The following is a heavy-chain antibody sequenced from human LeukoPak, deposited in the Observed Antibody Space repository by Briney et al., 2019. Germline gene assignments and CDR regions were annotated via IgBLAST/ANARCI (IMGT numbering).Heavy chain of an antibody. Sequence: PGGSLRLSCAASGFPFSSYGMHWVRQAPGKGLEWVTFIRSDGSDKYYADSVKGRFTISRDNSKNTLYLQMTSVRVEDTAVYFCARPSLDDMVGAIGADYWGQGTLVAVSS. CDR1: GFPFSSYG. V-gene: IGHV3-30*02. J-gene: IGHJ4*02. CDR3: ARPSLDDMVGAIGADY. CDR2: IRSDGSDK. D-gene: IGHD1-26*01.